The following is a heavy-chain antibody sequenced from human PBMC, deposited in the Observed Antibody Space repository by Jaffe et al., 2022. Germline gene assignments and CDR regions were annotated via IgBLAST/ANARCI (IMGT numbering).Heavy chain of an antibody. CDR2: ISGSGGST. CDR3: AKDLPFLWFGELLQTNSNWFDP. Sequence: EVQLLESGGGLVQPGGSLRLSCAASGFTFSSYAMSWVRQAPGKGLEWVSAISGSGGSTYYADSVKGRFTISRDNSKNTLYLQMNSLRAEDTAVYYCAKDLPFLWFGELLQTNSNWFDPWGQGTLVTVSS. J-gene: IGHJ5*02. V-gene: IGHV3-23*01. D-gene: IGHD3-10*01. CDR1: GFTFSSYA.